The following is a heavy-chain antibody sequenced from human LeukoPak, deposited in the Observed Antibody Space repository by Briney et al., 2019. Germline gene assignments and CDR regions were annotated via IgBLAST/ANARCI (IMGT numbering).Heavy chain of an antibody. V-gene: IGHV3-23*01. CDR3: AKNRVNGYVTDPRPDY. Sequence: GGSLRLSCAASGFTFNHYWMSWVRQAPGKGLEWVSGISGSGARTYYADSVKGRFTISRDNSKNTLYLQMNSLRAEDTAVYYCAKNRVNGYVTDPRPDYWGQGTLVTVSS. J-gene: IGHJ4*02. CDR1: GFTFNHYW. CDR2: ISGSGART. D-gene: IGHD5-12*01.